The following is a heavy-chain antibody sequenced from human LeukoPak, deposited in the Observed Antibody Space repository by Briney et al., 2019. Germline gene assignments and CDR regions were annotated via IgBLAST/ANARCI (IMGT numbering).Heavy chain of an antibody. V-gene: IGHV4-59*01. CDR1: GGSINPYY. Sequence: SETLSLTCTVSGGSINPYYWTWIRQPPGKGLEWIGYIYYSGSTNYNPSLKSRLTMSIDTSKNQFSLKLSAVTAADTAVYFCARDRAPDYYYYMDVWGKGTTVTVSS. CDR2: IYYSGST. J-gene: IGHJ6*03. CDR3: ARDRAPDYYYYMDV.